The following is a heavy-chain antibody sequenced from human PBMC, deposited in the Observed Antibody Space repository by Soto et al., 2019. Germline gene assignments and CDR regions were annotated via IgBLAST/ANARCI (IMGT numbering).Heavy chain of an antibody. J-gene: IGHJ4*02. CDR3: AVTDLIGPSRPYDFDY. CDR1: GFSFSDYF. D-gene: IGHD3-16*02. Sequence: QVQLVESGGGLVKPGGSLRLSCAASGFSFSDYFMSWIRQAPGKGLEWVSYISSSGDIIYTADSVKGRFTLSRDNAKHSLYLQMNSLRAEDTAVYYCAVTDLIGPSRPYDFDYWGQGTLVTVSS. V-gene: IGHV3-11*01. CDR2: ISSSGDII.